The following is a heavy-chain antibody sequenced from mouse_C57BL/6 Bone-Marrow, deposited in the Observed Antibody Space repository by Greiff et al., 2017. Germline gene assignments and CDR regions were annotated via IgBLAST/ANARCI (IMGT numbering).Heavy chain of an antibody. CDR2: ISDGGSYT. CDR3: ARLLCFYAMDY. CDR1: GFTFSSSA. D-gene: IGHD1-1*02. Sequence: EVKLVESGGGLVKPGGSLKLSCAASGFTFSSSAMSWVRQTPEKRLEWVATISDGGSYTYYPDNVKGRFTISRDNAKNNLYLQMSHLKSEDTAMYYCARLLCFYAMDYWGQGTSVTVSS. J-gene: IGHJ4*01. V-gene: IGHV5-4*03.